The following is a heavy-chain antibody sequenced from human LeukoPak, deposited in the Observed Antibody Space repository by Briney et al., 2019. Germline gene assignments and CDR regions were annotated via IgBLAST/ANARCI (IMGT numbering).Heavy chain of an antibody. J-gene: IGHJ6*02. Sequence: APVKVSCKASGGTFGSYAISWVRQAPAQGLEWMGGIIPIFGTANYAQKFQGRVTITADESTSTAYMELSSLRSEDTAVYYCARHIVVEVAATEYHYYYYGMDVWGQGTTVTVSS. CDR2: IIPIFGTA. CDR3: ARHIVVEVAATEYHYYYYGMDV. V-gene: IGHV1-69*13. CDR1: GGTFGSYA. D-gene: IGHD2-15*01.